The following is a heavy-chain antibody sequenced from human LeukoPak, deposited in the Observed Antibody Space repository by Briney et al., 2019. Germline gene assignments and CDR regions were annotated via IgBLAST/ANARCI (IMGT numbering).Heavy chain of an antibody. CDR2: IKTKADNYAT. V-gene: IGHV3-73*01. CDR3: THPAYYYNVDV. Sequence: GGSLRLSCSASGLTFSVSAIHWVRQASGKGLEWVGRIKTKADNYATAYAASVKGRFTISRDDSTNTAYLQMNSLKTEDTAVYYCTHPAYYYNVDVWGKGATVTVSS. J-gene: IGHJ6*04. CDR1: GLTFSVSA. D-gene: IGHD6-25*01.